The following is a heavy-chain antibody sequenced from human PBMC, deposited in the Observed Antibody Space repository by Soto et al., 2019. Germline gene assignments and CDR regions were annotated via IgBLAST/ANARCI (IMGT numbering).Heavy chain of an antibody. V-gene: IGHV1-3*01. D-gene: IGHD2-2*01. CDR2: INAGNRNT. CDR3: ARRYCISTSCHYYGMDV. CDR1: GYTFTSYA. Sequence: ASGKVSCKASGYTFTSYAMHWVRQAPGQRLEWMGWINAGNRNTNYAQKFQGRVTVTADESTSTAYMELSSLRSEDTAVYYCARRYCISTSCHYYGMDVWGQGTTVPVSS. J-gene: IGHJ6*02.